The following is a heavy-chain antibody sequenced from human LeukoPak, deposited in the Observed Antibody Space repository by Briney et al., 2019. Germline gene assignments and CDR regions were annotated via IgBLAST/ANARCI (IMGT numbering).Heavy chain of an antibody. D-gene: IGHD5-18*01. J-gene: IGHJ4*02. Sequence: PSETLSLTCTVSGGSISSSSYYWGWIRQPPGKGLEWIGSIYYSGSTYYNPSLKSRVTISVDTSKNQFSLKLSSVTAADTAVYYCARLRGYSYGGIDYWGQGTLVTVSS. CDR3: ARLRGYSYGGIDY. V-gene: IGHV4-39*01. CDR2: IYYSGST. CDR1: GGSISSSSYY.